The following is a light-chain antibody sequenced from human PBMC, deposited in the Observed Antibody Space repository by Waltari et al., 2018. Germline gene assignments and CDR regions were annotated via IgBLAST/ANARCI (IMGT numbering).Light chain of an antibody. CDR2: AAS. V-gene: IGKV1-39*01. J-gene: IGKJ2*01. CDR3: QQSYSTPYT. Sequence: DIQMTQSPSSLSASVGDRVTITCRARQSITTYLNWYYLKPGKAPKLLIYAASSLKSGVPSRFSGSGSGTDFRLTINSLQPEDFATYYCQQSYSTPYTFGQGTKLEIK. CDR1: QSITTY.